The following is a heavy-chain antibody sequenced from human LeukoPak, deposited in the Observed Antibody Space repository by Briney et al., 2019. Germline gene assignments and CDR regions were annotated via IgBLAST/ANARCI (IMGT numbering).Heavy chain of an antibody. CDR2: ISSSSSYI. J-gene: IGHJ4*02. D-gene: IGHD1-7*01. CDR1: GFTFSSYS. CDR3: ARADNWNCEFDY. V-gene: IGHV3-21*01. Sequence: PGRSLRLSCAASGFTFSSYSMNWVRQAPGKGLEWVSSISSSSSYIYYADSVKGRFTISRDNAKNSLYLQMNSLRAEDTAVYYCARADNWNCEFDYWGQGTLVTVSS.